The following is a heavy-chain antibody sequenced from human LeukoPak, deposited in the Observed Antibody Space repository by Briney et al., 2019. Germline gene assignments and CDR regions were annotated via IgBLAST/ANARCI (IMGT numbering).Heavy chain of an antibody. CDR3: AKGLPITISPLDY. V-gene: IGHV3-30*18. CDR1: GFTFSSYG. D-gene: IGHD3-3*01. J-gene: IGHJ4*02. CDR2: ISYDGSNK. Sequence: GRSLRLSCAASGFTFSSYGMHWVRQAPGKGLEWVAVISYDGSNKYYADSVKGRFTISRDNSKNTLYLQMNSLRAEDTAVYYCAKGLPITISPLDYWGQGTLVTVSS.